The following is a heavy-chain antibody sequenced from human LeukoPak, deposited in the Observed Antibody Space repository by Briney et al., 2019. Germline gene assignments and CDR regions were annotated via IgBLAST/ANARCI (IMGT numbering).Heavy chain of an antibody. CDR2: IHPGESDS. D-gene: IGHD1-1*01. J-gene: IGHJ4*02. V-gene: IGHV5-51*01. Sequence: GESLKISCQCSGYLFTNHWIVWVRQMPGKGLEWMGIIHPGESDSRYSPPFQGQVTISVDKYISTAYLQWGRLKASDTAMYYCARGDRTSTHFDSWGQGTLVTVSS. CDR3: ARGDRTSTHFDS. CDR1: GYLFTNHW.